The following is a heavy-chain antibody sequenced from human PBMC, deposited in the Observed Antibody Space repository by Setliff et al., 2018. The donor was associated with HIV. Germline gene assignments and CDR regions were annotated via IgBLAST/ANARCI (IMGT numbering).Heavy chain of an antibody. V-gene: IGHV3-21*01. CDR3: ARSRSTRDAFDI. CDR2: ISSSGSYI. J-gene: IGHJ3*02. CDR1: GFTFIDYA. Sequence: GESLRLSCTASGFTFIDYALNWVRQAPGKGLEWVSSISSSGSYIYYAESVKGRFTISRDNSLYLQMDSLRAEDTAVYYCARSRSTRDAFDIWGQGTMVT. D-gene: IGHD2-2*01.